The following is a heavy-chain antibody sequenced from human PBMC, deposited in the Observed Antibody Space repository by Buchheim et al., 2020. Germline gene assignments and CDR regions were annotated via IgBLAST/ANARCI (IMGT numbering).Heavy chain of an antibody. J-gene: IGHJ6*02. CDR3: ARDGRMYYDFWSGYYPPSYYYGMDV. D-gene: IGHD3-3*01. V-gene: IGHV4-30-4*01. CDR1: GGSISSGDYY. Sequence: QVQLQESGPGLVKPSQTLSLTCTVSGGSISSGDYYWSWIRQPPGKGLEWIGYIYYSGSTYYNPSLKSRVTISVDTSKNQLSLKLSSVTAADTAVYYCARDGRMYYDFWSGYYPPSYYYGMDVWGQGTT. CDR2: IYYSGST.